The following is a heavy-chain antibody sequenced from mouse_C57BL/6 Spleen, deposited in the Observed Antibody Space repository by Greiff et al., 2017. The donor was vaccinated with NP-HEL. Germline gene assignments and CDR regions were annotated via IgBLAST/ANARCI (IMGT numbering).Heavy chain of an antibody. V-gene: IGHV6-3*01. Sequence: QSGGGLVQPGGSMKLSCVASGFTFSNYWMNWVRQSPEKGLEWVAQIRLKSDNYATHYAESVKGRFTISRDDSKSSVYLQMNNLRAEDTGIYYCTALITHYYGSSYAMDYWGQGTSVTVSS. CDR1: GFTFSNYW. CDR3: TALITHYYGSSYAMDY. D-gene: IGHD1-1*01. J-gene: IGHJ4*01. CDR2: IRLKSDNYAT.